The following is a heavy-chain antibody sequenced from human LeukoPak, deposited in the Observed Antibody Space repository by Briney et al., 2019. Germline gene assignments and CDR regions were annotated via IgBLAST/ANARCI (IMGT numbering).Heavy chain of an antibody. D-gene: IGHD1-26*01. V-gene: IGHV3-21*01. CDR1: GFTFSSYS. CDR2: ISSSSSYI. CDR3: AKERPLRGSYFDY. J-gene: IGHJ4*02. Sequence: GGSLRLSCAASGFTFSSYSMNWVRQAPGERLEWVSSISSSSSYIYYADSVKGRFTISRDDAKNSLFLQMNSLRAEDAAVYYCAKERPLRGSYFDYWGQGTLVTVSS.